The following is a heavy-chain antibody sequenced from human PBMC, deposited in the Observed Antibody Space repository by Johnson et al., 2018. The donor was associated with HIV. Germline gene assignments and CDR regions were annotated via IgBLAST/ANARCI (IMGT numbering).Heavy chain of an antibody. CDR3: AKGDSSSWYGGDAFDI. J-gene: IGHJ3*02. CDR2: IRYDGSNK. CDR1: GFTFSSYG. V-gene: IGHV3-30*02. D-gene: IGHD6-13*01. Sequence: VQLVESGGGVVPPGGSLRLSCAASGFTFSSYGMHWVRQAPGKGLEWVAFIRYDGSNKYYADSVKGRFTISRDNAKNSLYLQMNSLRAEDTALYYCAKGDSSSWYGGDAFDIWGQGTMVTVSS.